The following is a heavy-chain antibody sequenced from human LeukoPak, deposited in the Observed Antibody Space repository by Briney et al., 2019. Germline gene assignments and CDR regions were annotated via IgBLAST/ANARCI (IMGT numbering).Heavy chain of an antibody. CDR3: ARAPILAGYCSSTTCHGPY. V-gene: IGHV3-48*01. D-gene: IGHD2-2*01. J-gene: IGHJ4*02. CDR1: GFTFSSYS. Sequence: PGGSLRLSCAASGFTFSSYSMNWVRQAPGKGLEWVSYISSSSSTIYYADSVKGRFTISRDNAKNSLYLQMNSLRAEDTAVYYCARAPILAGYCSSTTCHGPYWGQGTLVTVSS. CDR2: ISSSSSTI.